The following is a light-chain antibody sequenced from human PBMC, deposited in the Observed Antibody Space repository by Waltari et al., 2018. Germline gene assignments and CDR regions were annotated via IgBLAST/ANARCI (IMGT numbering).Light chain of an antibody. Sequence: QSVLTQPPSASGTPGQRVTISCSGTSSHPGTNVVNWYQQVPGTAPKLLIYRNDLRPSGVPDRFSASKSGTSASLAISGLQSEDEAEYYCASWDDSLNGHWVFGGGTKVTVL. CDR1: SSHPGTNV. J-gene: IGLJ3*02. V-gene: IGLV1-44*01. CDR3: ASWDDSLNGHWV. CDR2: RND.